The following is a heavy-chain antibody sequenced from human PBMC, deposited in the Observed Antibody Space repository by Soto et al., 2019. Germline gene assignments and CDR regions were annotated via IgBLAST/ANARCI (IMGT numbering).Heavy chain of an antibody. CDR1: GGSFRNYY. V-gene: IGHV4-34*01. CDR2: VNHSGEA. J-gene: IGHJ5*01. Sequence: PSETLSLTCGVYGGSFRNYYWIWVRQPPGKGLEWIGEVNHSGEATYNPSLQSRVTISLDTTNNHFSLKMTSVTAADTAISLCARAERFPRSWFDSWGQGTQVTVSS. CDR3: ARAERFPRSWFDS.